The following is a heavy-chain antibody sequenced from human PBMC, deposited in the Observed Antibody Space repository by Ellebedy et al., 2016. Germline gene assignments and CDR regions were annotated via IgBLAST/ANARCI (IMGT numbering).Heavy chain of an antibody. CDR3: ARVVDTTSNYYYYYMDV. J-gene: IGHJ6*03. V-gene: IGHV3-53*01. D-gene: IGHD5-18*01. Sequence: GESLKISXAASGFTVSRNYMSWVRQAPGKGLEWVSIIYSGGSTYYADSVKGRFTISRDNSKNTLYLQMNSLRADDTAVYYCARVVDTTSNYYYYYMDVWGKGTTVTVSS. CDR2: IYSGGST. CDR1: GFTVSRNY.